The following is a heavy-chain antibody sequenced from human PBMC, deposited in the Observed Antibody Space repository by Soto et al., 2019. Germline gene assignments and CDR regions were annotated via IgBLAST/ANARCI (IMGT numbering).Heavy chain of an antibody. CDR1: GGSFTGHF. CDR2: VSHSGNT. Sequence: SETLSLTCTVSGGSFTGHFLSWVRQPPGKGLEWIGEVSHSGNTKYYPSLRSRVTLSVDSSKNQISLALTSVTAADTAVYYCARAKFESTGWHQFDIWGQGTLVTVSS. CDR3: ARAKFESTGWHQFDI. V-gene: IGHV4-34*01. J-gene: IGHJ4*02. D-gene: IGHD7-27*01.